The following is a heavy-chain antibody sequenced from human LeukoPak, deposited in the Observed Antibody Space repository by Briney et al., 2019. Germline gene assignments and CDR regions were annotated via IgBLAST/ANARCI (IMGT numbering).Heavy chain of an antibody. CDR3: ARGMVRGNFDY. D-gene: IGHD3-10*01. CDR2: INPNSGAT. CDR1: AYTFSDYY. V-gene: IGHV1-2*02. Sequence: ASVKVSCKASAYTFSDYYMHWVRQAPGQGLEWMGWINPNSGATDYAEKFQGRVTMTRDTSISTAYMDLSRLRSDGTAVHFCARGMVRGNFDYWGQGTLVTVSS. J-gene: IGHJ4*02.